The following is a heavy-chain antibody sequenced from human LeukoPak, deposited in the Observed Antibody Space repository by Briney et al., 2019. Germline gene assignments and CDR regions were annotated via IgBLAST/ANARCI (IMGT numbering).Heavy chain of an antibody. Sequence: PGGSLRLSCAASGFSFSAYGMHWVRQAPGKGLEWVAYIWYDGSKKEYANSVKGRFTISRDTSKSTVYLQMSSLRPEDTAVYYCVRDLLGLHQKYFDSWGQGTLVTVSS. V-gene: IGHV3-30*02. CDR2: IWYDGSKK. CDR1: GFSFSAYG. J-gene: IGHJ4*02. CDR3: VRDLLGLHQKYFDS. D-gene: IGHD3-16*01.